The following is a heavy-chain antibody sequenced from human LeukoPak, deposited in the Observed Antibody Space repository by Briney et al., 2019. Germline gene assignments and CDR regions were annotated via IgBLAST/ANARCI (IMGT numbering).Heavy chain of an antibody. J-gene: IGHJ4*02. D-gene: IGHD5-18*01. V-gene: IGHV3-21*01. CDR1: GFTFSSYS. CDR3: ARDLPNTAMVGFDY. Sequence: PGGSLRLSCVASGFTFSSYSINWVRQAPGKGLEWVSSISGRSSYIYYADSVKGRFTISRDNAKNSLYLQMNSLRAEDTAVYYRARDLPNTAMVGFDYWGQGTLVTVSS. CDR2: ISGRSSYI.